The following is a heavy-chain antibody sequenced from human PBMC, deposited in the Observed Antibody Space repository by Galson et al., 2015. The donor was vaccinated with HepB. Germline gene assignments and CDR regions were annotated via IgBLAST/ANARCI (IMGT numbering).Heavy chain of an antibody. CDR2: INQDGSEK. D-gene: IGHD6-13*01. V-gene: IGHV3-7*01. CDR1: GFTFTNYW. CDR3: SNWRYDAFDF. J-gene: IGHJ3*01. Sequence: SLRLSCAASGFTFTNYWMNWVRQAPGKGLEWVANINQDGSEKYYVDSVKGRFTISRDNAKNSLYLQMNSLRAEDTAVYYCSNWRYDAFDFWGHGTMVTVSS.